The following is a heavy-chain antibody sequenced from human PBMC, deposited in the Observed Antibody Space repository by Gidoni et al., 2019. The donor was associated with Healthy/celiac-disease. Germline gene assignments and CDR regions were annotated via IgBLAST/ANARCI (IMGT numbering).Heavy chain of an antibody. CDR1: GGTFSSYA. CDR3: ARSGLEDSSGYYEADAFDI. Sequence: QVQLVQSGAEVKKPGSSVKVSCKASGGTFSSYAISWVRQAPGQGLEWMGGIIPIFGTANYAQKFQGRVTITADESTSTAYMELSSLRSEDTAVYYCARSGLEDSSGYYEADAFDIWGQGTMVTVSS. J-gene: IGHJ3*02. D-gene: IGHD3-22*01. CDR2: IIPIFGTA. V-gene: IGHV1-69*01.